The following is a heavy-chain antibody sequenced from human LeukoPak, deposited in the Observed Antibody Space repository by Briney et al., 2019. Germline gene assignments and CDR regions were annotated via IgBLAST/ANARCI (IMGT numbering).Heavy chain of an antibody. CDR3: ARDQGQLWKNYNYYYGMDV. CDR2: ISAYNGNT. Sequence: GASVKVSCKASGYTFTSYGISCVRQAPGQGLERMGWISAYNGNTNYAQKLQGRVTMTTDTSTSTAYMELRILRSDYTAVYYCARDQGQLWKNYNYYYGMDVWGKGTTVTVSS. J-gene: IGHJ6*04. CDR1: GYTFTSYG. V-gene: IGHV1-18*04. D-gene: IGHD5-18*01.